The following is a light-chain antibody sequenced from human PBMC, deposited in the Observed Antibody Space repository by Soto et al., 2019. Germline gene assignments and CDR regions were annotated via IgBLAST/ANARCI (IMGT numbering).Light chain of an antibody. CDR1: QSVTWY. Sequence: EIVLTQSPATLSLSPGERATLSCRASQSVTWYLAWYQQKPGQAPRLLIYDATNRATGIPARFSGSGSGTAFTLTISSLEPADFEVYYWQQQTNCLTFGGRTRVEI. CDR2: DAT. V-gene: IGKV3-11*01. CDR3: QQQTNCLT. J-gene: IGKJ4*01.